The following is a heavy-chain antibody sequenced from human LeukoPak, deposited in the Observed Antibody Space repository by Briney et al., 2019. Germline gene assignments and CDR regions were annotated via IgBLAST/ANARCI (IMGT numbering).Heavy chain of an antibody. CDR1: GGSFSGYY. V-gene: IGHV4-34*01. D-gene: IGHD3-3*01. CDR3: ARSVGFGIFGVVNFDY. Sequence: SETLSLTCAVYGGSFSGYYWSWIRQPPGKGLEWIGEINHSGSTNYNPSLKSRVTISVDTSKNQFSLKLSSVTAADTAVYYCARSVGFGIFGVVNFDYWGQGTLVTVSS. J-gene: IGHJ4*02. CDR2: INHSGST.